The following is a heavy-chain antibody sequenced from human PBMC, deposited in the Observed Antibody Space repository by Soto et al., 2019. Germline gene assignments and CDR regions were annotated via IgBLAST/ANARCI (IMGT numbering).Heavy chain of an antibody. J-gene: IGHJ4*02. CDR3: ARDPPGSGWAFDY. Sequence: QVQLVESGGGVVQPVMSLRLSCAAAGFTFSTHAMHLVRQAPGKGLEWVAFIWSDGSNKYYADSVKGRATISRDNSKRTVDLQMNSLRAEDTAVYYCARDPPGSGWAFDYWGQGTLVTVSS. V-gene: IGHV3-33*01. CDR2: IWSDGSNK. D-gene: IGHD6-19*01. CDR1: GFTFSTHA.